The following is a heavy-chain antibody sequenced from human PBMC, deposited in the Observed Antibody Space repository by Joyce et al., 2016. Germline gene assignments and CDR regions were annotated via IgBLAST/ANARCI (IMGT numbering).Heavy chain of an antibody. J-gene: IGHJ4*02. CDR1: GFTFSNHW. CDR3: ARGGSPNPTPGDY. Sequence: EVQLVESGGGLVQPGGSLRLSCAASGFTFSNHWMSWVRQAPGQGLEGVANIKEDGSLKRYVDSVKGRFTISRDNAKNSLYLQMNSLTAEDMAVYYCARGGSPNPTPGDYWGQGTLVTVSS. V-gene: IGHV3-7*01. CDR2: IKEDGSLK. D-gene: IGHD3-16*01.